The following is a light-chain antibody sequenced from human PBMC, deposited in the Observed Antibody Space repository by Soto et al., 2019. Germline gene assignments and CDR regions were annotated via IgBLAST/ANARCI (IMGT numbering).Light chain of an antibody. V-gene: IGKV3-20*01. CDR3: QQYGSSLRT. CDR2: AAS. CDR1: ESISSNF. J-gene: IGKJ1*01. Sequence: EIVLTQSTGTLSLYPGERATLSCRASESISSNFLAWYQQKPGQAPRLLIYAASSRATGIPDRFSGSGSGTDFTLTISRLEPEDFAVYYCQQYGSSLRTFGQGTKV.